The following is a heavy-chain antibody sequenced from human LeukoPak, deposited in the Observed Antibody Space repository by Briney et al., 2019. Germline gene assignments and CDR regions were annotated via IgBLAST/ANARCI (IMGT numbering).Heavy chain of an antibody. V-gene: IGHV3-30*03. D-gene: IGHD3-3*01. CDR2: ISYDGSNK. J-gene: IGHJ3*02. CDR3: ARISEADAFDI. CDR1: GFTFSSYG. Sequence: GGSLRLSCAASGFTFSSYGMHWVRQAPGKGLEWVAVISYDGSNKYYADSVKGRFTISRDNSKNTLYLQMNSLRAEDTAVYYCARISEADAFDIWGQGTMVTVSS.